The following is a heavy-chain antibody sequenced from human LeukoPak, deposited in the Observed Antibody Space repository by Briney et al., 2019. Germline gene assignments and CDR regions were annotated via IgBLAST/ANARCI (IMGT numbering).Heavy chain of an antibody. V-gene: IGHV3-23*01. CDR1: GFTFSSYA. J-gene: IGHJ6*02. Sequence: GGSLRLSCAASGFTFSSYAMSWVRQAPGKGLERVSGISFSGGSTYYADSVKGRFTISRDNSKNTLYLEMSSLRAEDTAGYYCAKSRCSTSCYGGDVWGQGTTVTVSS. CDR2: ISFSGGST. D-gene: IGHD2-2*01. CDR3: AKSRCSTSCYGGDV.